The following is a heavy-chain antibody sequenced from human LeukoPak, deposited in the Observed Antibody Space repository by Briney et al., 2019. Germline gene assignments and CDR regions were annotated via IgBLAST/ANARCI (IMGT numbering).Heavy chain of an antibody. V-gene: IGHV3-43*02. CDR1: GFTFDDYA. CDR3: AKDIKYSSGWYYFDY. D-gene: IGHD6-19*01. Sequence: GGSLRLSCAASGFTFDDYAMHWVRQAPGKGLEWVSLISGDGGSTYYADSVKGRFTISRDNSKSSLYLQMNSLRTEDTALYYCAKDIKYSSGWYYFDYWGQGTLVTVSS. CDR2: ISGDGGST. J-gene: IGHJ4*02.